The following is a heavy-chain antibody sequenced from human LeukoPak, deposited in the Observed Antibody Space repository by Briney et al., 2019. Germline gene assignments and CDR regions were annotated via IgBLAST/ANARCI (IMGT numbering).Heavy chain of an antibody. D-gene: IGHD2-21*02. CDR2: IYYSGST. CDR1: GGSISSYY. CDR3: ARADLAYCGGDCPTADAFDI. Sequence: PSETLSLTCTVSGGSISSYYWNWIRQPPGKGLKCIGYIYYSGSTDYNPSLKSRVTMSVDTSKNQFSLELTSVTAADTAVYYCARADLAYCGGDCPTADAFDIWGQGTMVTVSS. V-gene: IGHV4-59*01. J-gene: IGHJ3*02.